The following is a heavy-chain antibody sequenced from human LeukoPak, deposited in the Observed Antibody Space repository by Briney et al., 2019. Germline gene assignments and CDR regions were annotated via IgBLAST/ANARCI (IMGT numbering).Heavy chain of an antibody. Sequence: ASVKVSCKASGGTFSSYAISWVRQAPGQGLEWMGGIIPIFGTANYAQKFQGRVTITADESTSTAYMELSSLRSEDTAVYYCARLYYYDSSGAPDYWGQGTLVTVSP. CDR2: IIPIFGTA. CDR3: ARLYYYDSSGAPDY. J-gene: IGHJ4*02. CDR1: GGTFSSYA. D-gene: IGHD3-22*01. V-gene: IGHV1-69*01.